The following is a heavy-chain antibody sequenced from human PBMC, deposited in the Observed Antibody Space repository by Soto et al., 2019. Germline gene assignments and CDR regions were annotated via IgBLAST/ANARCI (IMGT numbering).Heavy chain of an antibody. J-gene: IGHJ4*02. D-gene: IGHD2-15*01. CDR3: VRTSLVVAAATREDY. V-gene: IGHV3-74*01. Sequence: EVQLVESGGGLVQPGGSLRLSCAASGSTFSSYWMHWVRQAPGKGLVWVSRINSDGSSTSYADSVKGRFNISRDNAKNTLYLQMNSLRAEDTAVYYCVRTSLVVAAATREDYWGQGTLVTVSS. CDR2: INSDGSST. CDR1: GSTFSSYW.